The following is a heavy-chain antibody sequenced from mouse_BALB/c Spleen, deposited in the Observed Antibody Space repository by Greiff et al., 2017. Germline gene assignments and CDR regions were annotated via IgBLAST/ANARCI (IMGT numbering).Heavy chain of an antibody. CDR1: GVTFSSYG. CDR3: ARRDGSSYFDY. Sequence: EVKLVESGGDLVKPGGSLKLSCAASGVTFSSYGMSWVRQTPDKRLEWVATISSGGSYTYYPDSVKGRFTISRDNAKNTLYLQMSSLKSEDTAMYYCARRDGSSYFDYWGQGTTLTVSS. D-gene: IGHD1-1*01. CDR2: ISSGGSYT. J-gene: IGHJ2*01. V-gene: IGHV5-6*02.